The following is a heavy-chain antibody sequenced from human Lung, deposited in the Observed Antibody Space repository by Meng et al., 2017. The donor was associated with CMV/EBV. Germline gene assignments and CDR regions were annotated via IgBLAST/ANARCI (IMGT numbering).Heavy chain of an antibody. CDR1: GFTFSNSD. D-gene: IGHD6-25*01. Sequence: RGSLRLSCAASGFTFSNSDMNWVRQAPGKGLEWVSSISSSSSFIYYADSVKGRFTISRDNAENSLSLQMNGLRAEDTAVYYCARESSGSFVLDVWGQGTTVTVSS. CDR3: ARESSGSFVLDV. V-gene: IGHV3-21*01. CDR2: ISSSSSFI. J-gene: IGHJ6*02.